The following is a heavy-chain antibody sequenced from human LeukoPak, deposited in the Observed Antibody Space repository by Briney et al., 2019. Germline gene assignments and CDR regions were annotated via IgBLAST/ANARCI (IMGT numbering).Heavy chain of an antibody. J-gene: IGHJ6*04. CDR2: INHSGST. D-gene: IGHD4-17*01. CDR1: GGSFSGYY. CDR3: ARIQTTVTNLYYYYYGVDV. V-gene: IGHV4-34*01. Sequence: SETLSLTCAVYGGSFSGYYWSWIRQPPGKGLEWIGEINHSGSTNYNPSLKSRVTISVDTSKNQFSLKLSSVTAADTAVYYCARIQTTVTNLYYYYYGVDVWGKGTTVTVSS.